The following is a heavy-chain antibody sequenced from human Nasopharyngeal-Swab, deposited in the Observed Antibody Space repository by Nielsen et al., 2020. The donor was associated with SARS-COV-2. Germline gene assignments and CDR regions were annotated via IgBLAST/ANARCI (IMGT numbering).Heavy chain of an antibody. Sequence: ASVKVSCKASGYTFTSYYMHWVRQAPGQGLEWMGIINPSGGSTSYAQKFQGRVTMTRDTSTSTVYMELSSLRSEDTAVYYWARDQPGGGVLGYWGQGTLVTVSS. D-gene: IGHD2-8*02. CDR2: INPSGGST. CDR1: GYTFTSYY. J-gene: IGHJ4*02. V-gene: IGHV1-46*01. CDR3: ARDQPGGGVLGY.